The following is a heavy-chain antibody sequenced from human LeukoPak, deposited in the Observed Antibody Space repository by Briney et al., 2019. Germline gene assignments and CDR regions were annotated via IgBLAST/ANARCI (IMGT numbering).Heavy chain of an antibody. CDR3: ARSPSGWFKPEYYFDY. Sequence: GGSLRLSCAASGFTFSSYAMSWVRQAPGKGLEWVSAISGSGGSTYYADSVKGRFTISRDNSKNTLYLQMNSLRAEDTAVYYCARSPSGWFKPEYYFDYWGQGTLVTVPS. CDR1: GFTFSSYA. V-gene: IGHV3-23*01. D-gene: IGHD6-19*01. J-gene: IGHJ4*02. CDR2: ISGSGGST.